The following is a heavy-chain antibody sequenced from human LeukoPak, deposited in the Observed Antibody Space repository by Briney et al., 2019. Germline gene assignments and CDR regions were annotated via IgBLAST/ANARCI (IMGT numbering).Heavy chain of an antibody. V-gene: IGHV4-59*08. CDR2: IYYSGST. CDR3: ARPYYYDSSGYPDWNFDL. CDR1: GVSISSYY. D-gene: IGHD3-22*01. Sequence: SETLSLTCTVSGVSISSYYWSWIRQPPGKGLEWIGYIYYSGSTNYNPSLKSRVNISVDTSKNQFSLKLTSVTAADTAVYYCARPYYYDSSGYPDWNFDLWGRGTLVTVSS. J-gene: IGHJ2*01.